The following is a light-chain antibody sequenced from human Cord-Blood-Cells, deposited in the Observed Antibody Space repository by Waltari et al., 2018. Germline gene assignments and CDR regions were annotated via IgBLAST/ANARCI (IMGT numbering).Light chain of an antibody. J-gene: IGLJ3*02. Sequence: QSALTQPASVSGSPGQSITISCTGTSSDVGGYNYVSWYQQHPGKAPKLMIYDVSNRPSGVCKRFSGSKASNTASLTISGLQAEDESDYYCSSYTSSSTLVFGGGTKLTVL. CDR1: SSDVGGYNY. CDR3: SSYTSSSTLV. CDR2: DVS. V-gene: IGLV2-14*01.